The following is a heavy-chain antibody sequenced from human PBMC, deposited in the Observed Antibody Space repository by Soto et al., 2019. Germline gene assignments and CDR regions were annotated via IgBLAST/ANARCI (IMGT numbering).Heavy chain of an antibody. CDR1: GGSISSYY. CDR3: ARDHGDYVTPYYFDH. D-gene: IGHD4-17*01. J-gene: IGHJ4*02. Sequence: SETLSLTCTVSGGSISSYYWSWIRQPPGKGLEWIGYIYYSGSTNYNPSLKSRVTISVDTSKNQFSLKLSSVTAADTALYYCARDHGDYVTPYYFDHWGQGTLVTVSS. V-gene: IGHV4-59*01. CDR2: IYYSGST.